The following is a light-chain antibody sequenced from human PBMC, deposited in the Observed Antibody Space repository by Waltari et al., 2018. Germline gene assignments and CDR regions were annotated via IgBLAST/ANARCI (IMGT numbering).Light chain of an antibody. J-gene: IGLJ2*01. CDR3: QSYDPDLSVV. CDR1: GSNIGAYD. V-gene: IGLV1-40*01. Sequence: QSVLTQPPSVSGAPGQRVAISCTGSGSNIGAYDVHWYQQHPGKAPKLRIYGVNMRPVGVPDRFSGSQFGTSAALAITGLQAEDEADYYCQSYDPDLSVVFGGGTKLTVL. CDR2: GVN.